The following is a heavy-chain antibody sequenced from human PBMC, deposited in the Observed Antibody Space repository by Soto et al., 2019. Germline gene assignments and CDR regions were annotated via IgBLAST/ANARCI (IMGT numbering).Heavy chain of an antibody. CDR2: IYYSGST. D-gene: IGHD6-13*01. CDR1: GGSISSSSYY. V-gene: IGHV4-39*01. Sequence: SDTLSLTCTVSGGSISSSSYYWGWIRQPPGKGLEWIGSIYYSGSTYYNPSLKSRVTISVDTSKNQFSLKLSSVTAADTAVYYCARRGLQLKPNWFDPWGQGTLVTVSS. CDR3: ARRGLQLKPNWFDP. J-gene: IGHJ5*02.